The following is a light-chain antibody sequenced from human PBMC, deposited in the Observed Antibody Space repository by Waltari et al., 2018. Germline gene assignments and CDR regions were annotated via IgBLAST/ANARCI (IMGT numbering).Light chain of an antibody. CDR1: TGPVTNTHY. CDR2: DTY. J-gene: IGLJ2*01. V-gene: IGLV7-46*01. CDR3: SRVYGGPVV. Sequence: QAVVTQEPSLTVSPGGTVTLTCASSTGPVTNTHYAFWFQQKPGQAPMTLIYDTYNKHSWTPARFSGSLFGGKAVLTLSGARPEDEADFYCSRVYGGPVVFGGGTKLTVL.